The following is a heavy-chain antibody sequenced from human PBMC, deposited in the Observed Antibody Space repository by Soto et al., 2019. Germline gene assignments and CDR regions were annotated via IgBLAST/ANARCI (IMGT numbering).Heavy chain of an antibody. CDR3: ANLVATITGDWFDP. CDR1: GGSISSYY. V-gene: IGHV4-59*08. CDR2: IYYSGST. D-gene: IGHD5-12*01. J-gene: IGHJ5*02. Sequence: SETLSLTCTVSGGSISSYYWSWIRQPPGKGLEWIGYIYYSGSTNYNPSLKSRVTISVDTSKNQFSLKLSSVTAADTAVYYCANLVATITGDWFDPWGQGTLVTVSS.